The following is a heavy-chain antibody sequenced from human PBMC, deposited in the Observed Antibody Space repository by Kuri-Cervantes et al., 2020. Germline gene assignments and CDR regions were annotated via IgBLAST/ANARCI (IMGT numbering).Heavy chain of an antibody. CDR2: ISWNSGSI. J-gene: IGHJ4*02. D-gene: IGHD2-21*01. CDR3: AKESVVGGGDY. Sequence: GGSLRLSCAASGFTFDDYAMHWVRQAPGKGLEWVSGISWNSGSIGYADSVKGRFTISRDNSKNTLYLQMNSLRAEDTAVYYCAKESVVGGGDYWGQGTLVTVSS. CDR1: GFTFDDYA. V-gene: IGHV3-9*01.